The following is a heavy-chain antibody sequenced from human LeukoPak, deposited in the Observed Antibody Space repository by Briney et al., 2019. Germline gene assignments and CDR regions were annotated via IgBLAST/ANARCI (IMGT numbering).Heavy chain of an antibody. CDR1: GDSVSSNSAA. J-gene: IGHJ4*02. D-gene: IGHD3-10*01. CDR3: ARDRVLYGSGNDASDY. CDR2: TYYRSKWYN. Sequence: SQTLSLTCAISGDSVSSNSAAWNWIRQSPSKGLEWLGRTYYRSKWYNDYTVSVKSRITINPDTSKNQFSLQLNSVTPEDTAVYYCARDRVLYGSGNDASDYWGQGTLVTVSS. V-gene: IGHV6-1*01.